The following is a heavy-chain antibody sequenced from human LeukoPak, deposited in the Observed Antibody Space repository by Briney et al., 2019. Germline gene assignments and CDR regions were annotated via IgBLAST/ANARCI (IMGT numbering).Heavy chain of an antibody. V-gene: IGHV4-59*04. J-gene: IGHJ4*02. CDR3: SRPRLSSFDSSGYFDFVY. Sequence: SETLSLTCTVSGGSISSYYWSWIRQPPGKGLEWIGTIYYGGSTYYNPSLKSRVTISVDTSKNQFSLKLSSVTAADTAVYYCSRPRLSSFDSSGYFDFVYWGQGTLVTVSS. CDR2: IYYGGST. D-gene: IGHD3-22*01. CDR1: GGSISSYY.